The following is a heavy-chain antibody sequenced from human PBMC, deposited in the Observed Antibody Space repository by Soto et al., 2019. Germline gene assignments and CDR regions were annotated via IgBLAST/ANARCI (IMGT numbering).Heavy chain of an antibody. CDR1: GVTFSRYA. CDR2: IIPIFGTA. CDR3: ARPQSINQLYNWFDP. D-gene: IGHD2-2*01. J-gene: IGHJ5*02. V-gene: IGHV1-69*06. Sequence: GASVKVSCKASGVTFSRYAISWVRQAPGQGLEWMGGIIPIFGTANYAQKFQGRVTITADKSTSTAYMELSSLRSEDTAVYYCARPQSINQLYNWFDPWGQGTLVTVSS.